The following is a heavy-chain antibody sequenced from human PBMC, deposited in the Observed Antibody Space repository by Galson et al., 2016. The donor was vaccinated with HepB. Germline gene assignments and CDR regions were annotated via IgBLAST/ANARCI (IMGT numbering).Heavy chain of an antibody. J-gene: IGHJ3*02. V-gene: IGHV3-30-3*01. CDR2: ISYDGNNK. Sequence: LILPCAASGFTFSIYSMHWVRQSPGKGLEWVAMISYDGNNKYYADSVKGRFTISRDNSKNTLYLQMNRLRAEDTAIYYCAELPTGSYAFAIWGQGTMVTVSS. CDR1: GFTFSIYS. CDR3: AELPTGSYAFAI. D-gene: IGHD1-26*01.